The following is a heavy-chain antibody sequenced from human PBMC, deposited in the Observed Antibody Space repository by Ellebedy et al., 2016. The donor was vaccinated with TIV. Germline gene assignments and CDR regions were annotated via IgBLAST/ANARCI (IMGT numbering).Heavy chain of an antibody. CDR1: GFVFRRYA. CDR2: ISCDGSEE. J-gene: IGHJ6*02. CDR3: ARERLDGDDGFYFYYGIDV. D-gene: IGHD4-17*01. Sequence: PWGSLRLSCATSGFVFRRYAMHWVRQAPGKGLEWVAVISCDGSEEYFADSVKGRLTISRDNSKDTVYLQMYSLRVEDTALYYCARERLDGDDGFYFYYGIDVWGQGTTVSVSS. V-gene: IGHV3-30*04.